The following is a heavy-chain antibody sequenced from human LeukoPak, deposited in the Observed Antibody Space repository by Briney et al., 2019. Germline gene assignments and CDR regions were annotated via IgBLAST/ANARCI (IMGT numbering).Heavy chain of an antibody. CDR3: ARGDYYDSSGYGGYYYYMDV. CDR2: IYYSGST. J-gene: IGHJ6*03. V-gene: IGHV4-59*01. CDR1: GGSISRYY. Sequence: SETLSLTCTGSGGSISRYYWSWIRQPPGKGLEWIGYIYYSGSTNYNPSLKSRVTISVDTSKNQCSLKLSSVTAADTAVYYCARGDYYDSSGYGGYYYYMDVWGKGTTVTISS. D-gene: IGHD3-22*01.